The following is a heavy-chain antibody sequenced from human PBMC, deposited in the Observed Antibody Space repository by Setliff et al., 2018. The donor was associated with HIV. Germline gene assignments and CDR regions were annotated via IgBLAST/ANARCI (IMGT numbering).Heavy chain of an antibody. D-gene: IGHD3-9*01. Sequence: SETLSLTCAVYGGSFSGYYWSWIRQPPGKGLEWIGEIFHSGSTNYNPSLKSRVTISVDTSKNQFSLKLSSVTAADTAVYYCARDDILTGYYTGFDYWGQGTLVTVSS. V-gene: IGHV4-34*12. CDR2: IFHSGST. J-gene: IGHJ4*02. CDR1: GGSFSGYY. CDR3: ARDDILTGYYTGFDY.